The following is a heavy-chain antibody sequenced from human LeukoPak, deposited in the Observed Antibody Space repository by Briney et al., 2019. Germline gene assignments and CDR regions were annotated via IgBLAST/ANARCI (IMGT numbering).Heavy chain of an antibody. CDR3: ASHRYSATYYADY. D-gene: IGHD1-26*01. CDR2: IFYNGGT. CDR1: GGSFSDYY. J-gene: IGHJ4*02. Sequence: AETLSLTCTVSGGSFSDYYWTWIRQPPGKGLEWIGYIFYNGGTNYSPSLKSRLTMSVDTSKKQYSLKLSSVTAADTAVYYCASHRYSATYYADYWGQGPLVTVSS. V-gene: IGHV4-59*08.